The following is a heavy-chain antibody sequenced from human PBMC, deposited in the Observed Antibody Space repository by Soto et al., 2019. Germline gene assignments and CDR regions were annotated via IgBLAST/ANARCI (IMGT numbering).Heavy chain of an antibody. V-gene: IGHV3-23*04. D-gene: IGHD4-17*01. CDR3: AKDSGDYEHFEDY. J-gene: IGHJ4*02. CDR1: GFTFEHYA. CDR2: ISGSGGST. Sequence: EVQLVESGGGLVQPGRSLRLSCAASGFTFEHYAMQWVRQVPGKGLEWVSGISGSGGSTYYADSVKGRFTISRDNSKNTLYLQMNSLRAEDTAVYYCAKDSGDYEHFEDYWGQGTLVTVSS.